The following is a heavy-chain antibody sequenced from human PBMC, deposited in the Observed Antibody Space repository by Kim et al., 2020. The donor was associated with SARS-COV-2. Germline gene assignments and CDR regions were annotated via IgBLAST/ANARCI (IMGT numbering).Heavy chain of an antibody. J-gene: IGHJ6*02. CDR1: GGTFSSYA. CDR2: IIPIFGTA. V-gene: IGHV1-69*13. Sequence: SVKVSCKASGGTFSSYAISWVRQAPGQGLEWMGGIIPIFGTANYAQKFQGRVTITADESTSTAYMELSSLRSEDTAVYYCARGSVRGVIRYGMDVWGQGTTVTVSS. D-gene: IGHD3-10*01. CDR3: ARGSVRGVIRYGMDV.